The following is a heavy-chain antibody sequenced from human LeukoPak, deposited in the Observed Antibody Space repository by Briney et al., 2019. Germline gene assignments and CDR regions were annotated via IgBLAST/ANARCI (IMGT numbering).Heavy chain of an antibody. CDR2: IYYSGST. Sequence: SETLSLTCTVSGGSISSYYWSWIRQPPGKGLEWIGYIYYSGSTKYNPSLKSRVTISVDTSKNQFSLKLSSVTAADTAVYYCARLVAHFDYWGQGTLVTVSS. CDR1: GGSISSYY. J-gene: IGHJ4*02. CDR3: ARLVAHFDY. D-gene: IGHD2-2*01. V-gene: IGHV4-59*01.